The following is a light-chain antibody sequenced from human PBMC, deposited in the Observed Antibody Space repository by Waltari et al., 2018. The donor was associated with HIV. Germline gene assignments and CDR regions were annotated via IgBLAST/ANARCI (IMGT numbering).Light chain of an antibody. CDR1: QSVSRN. V-gene: IGKV3-15*01. J-gene: IGKJ4*01. CDR2: GAS. CDR3: QQYKSWPPLT. Sequence: EIVMTQTPATLSVSPGDRATLSCRASQSVSRNLAWYQQKPGQAPRHLIYGASTRDTGIPARFSGSGSGTEFTLTISSLQSEDVAVYYCQQYKSWPPLTFGGGTKVEIK.